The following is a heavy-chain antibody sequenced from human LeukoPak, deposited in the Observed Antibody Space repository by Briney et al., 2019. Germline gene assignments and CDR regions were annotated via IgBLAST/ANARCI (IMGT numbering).Heavy chain of an antibody. D-gene: IGHD3-9*01. V-gene: IGHV3-48*01. CDR3: ARLDWLLSHYYGMDV. Sequence: GGSLRLSCAASGFTFSSYSMNWVRQAPGQGLEWVSYISSNSSTIYYADSVKGRFTISRGNAKNSLYLQMNSLRAEDTAVYYCARLDWLLSHYYGMDVWGQGTTVTVSS. CDR2: ISSNSSTI. CDR1: GFTFSSYS. J-gene: IGHJ6*02.